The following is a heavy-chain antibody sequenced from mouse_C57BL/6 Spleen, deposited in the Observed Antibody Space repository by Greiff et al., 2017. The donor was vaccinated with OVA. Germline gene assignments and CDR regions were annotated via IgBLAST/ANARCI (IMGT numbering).Heavy chain of an antibody. CDR3: ARGITTVPYYFDY. V-gene: IGHV1-19*01. Sequence: EVQLQQSGPVLVKPGASVKMSCKASGYTFTDYYMNWVKQSHGKSLEWIGVINPYNGGTSYNQKFKGKATLTVDKSSSTAYMELNSLTSKDSAVYYCARGITTVPYYFDYWGQGTTLTVSS. D-gene: IGHD1-1*01. J-gene: IGHJ2*01. CDR2: INPYNGGT. CDR1: GYTFTDYY.